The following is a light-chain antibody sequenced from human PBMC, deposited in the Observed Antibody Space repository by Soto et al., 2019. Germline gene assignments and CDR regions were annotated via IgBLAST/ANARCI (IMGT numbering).Light chain of an antibody. CDR1: ISDVGGYNY. CDR2: EVS. V-gene: IGLV2-14*01. CDR3: DSYTSSTTLA. J-gene: IGLJ1*01. Sequence: QCVLTRPASVSGSPGQSITISCTGTISDVGGYNYVSWYQHHPDKAPKLMIYEVSNRPSGVSNRFSGSKSGNTAYLTISGLQAEDEADYYCDSYTSSTTLALGTAIKVTV.